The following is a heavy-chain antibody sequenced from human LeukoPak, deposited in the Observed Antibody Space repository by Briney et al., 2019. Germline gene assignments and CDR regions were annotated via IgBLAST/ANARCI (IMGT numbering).Heavy chain of an antibody. J-gene: IGHJ4*02. CDR1: GFTFSSYA. V-gene: IGHV3-23*01. CDR3: AKRYYGGSGYRSYYFDY. Sequence: PGGSLRLSCAASGFTFSSYAMSWVRQAPGKGLEWVSAIIGSGDRTYYADSVKSRFTISRDNSKNTLYLQMNSLRAEDTAVYYCAKRYYGGSGYRSYYFDYWGQGTLVTVSS. D-gene: IGHD3-22*01. CDR2: IIGSGDRT.